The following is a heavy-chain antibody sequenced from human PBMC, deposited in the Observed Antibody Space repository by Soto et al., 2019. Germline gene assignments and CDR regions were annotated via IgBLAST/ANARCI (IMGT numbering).Heavy chain of an antibody. CDR2: IHYSGST. V-gene: IGHV4-59*01. Sequence: QVQLQESGPGLVKPSETLSLTCTVSGGSISSYYWSWIRQSPGKGLEWIGYIHYSGSTKSNPSLKSRVTISVDPSRNQVSLKLSTVIAADSAVYFCARARYQLLHPYYYGMDVWGQGTTVTVSS. D-gene: IGHD2-2*01. CDR1: GGSISSYY. CDR3: ARARYQLLHPYYYGMDV. J-gene: IGHJ6*02.